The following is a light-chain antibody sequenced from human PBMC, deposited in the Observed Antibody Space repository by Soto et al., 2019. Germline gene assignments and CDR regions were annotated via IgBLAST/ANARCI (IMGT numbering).Light chain of an antibody. CDR3: CSYAGSYTLV. CDR2: DVS. V-gene: IGLV2-11*01. Sequence: QSALTQPRSVSGSPGQSVTISCTGTSSDIGGYNYVSWYQQHPGKAPKVMIYDVSKRPSGVPDRFSGSKSGNTASLTISGLQADDEDDYSCCSYAGSYTLVFGGGTKLTVL. CDR1: SSDIGGYNY. J-gene: IGLJ2*01.